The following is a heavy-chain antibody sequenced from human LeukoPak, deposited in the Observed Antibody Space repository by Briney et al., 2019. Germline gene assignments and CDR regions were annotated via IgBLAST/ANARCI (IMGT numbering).Heavy chain of an antibody. Sequence: SETLSLTCAVSGYSISSGYYWAWIRQPPGKGLEWIGYIYYSGSTYYNPSLKSRVTISVDTSKNQFSLKLSSVTAADTAVYYCARDRYYDFWSGYSGFDPWGQGTLVTVSS. CDR3: ARDRYYDFWSGYSGFDP. V-gene: IGHV4-30-4*08. J-gene: IGHJ5*02. D-gene: IGHD3-3*01. CDR1: GYSISSGYY. CDR2: IYYSGST.